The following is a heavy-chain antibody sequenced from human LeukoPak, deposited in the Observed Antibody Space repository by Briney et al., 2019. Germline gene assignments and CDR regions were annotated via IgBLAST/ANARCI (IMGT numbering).Heavy chain of an antibody. Sequence: GASVKVSCKVSEYTLTELSMHWVRQAPGKGLEWMGGFDPEDGETVYAQKFQGRVTMTEDTPTDTAYMELSSLRSEDTAVYYCATENLRRFAAWENRFDPWGQGTLVTVSS. D-gene: IGHD3-10*01. J-gene: IGHJ5*02. CDR3: ATENLRRFAAWENRFDP. CDR1: EYTLTELS. CDR2: FDPEDGET. V-gene: IGHV1-24*01.